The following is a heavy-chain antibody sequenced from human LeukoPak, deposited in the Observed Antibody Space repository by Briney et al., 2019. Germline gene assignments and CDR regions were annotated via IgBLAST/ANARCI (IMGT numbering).Heavy chain of an antibody. J-gene: IGHJ5*02. CDR1: GYTFTNYF. Sequence: ASVKVSCKASGYTFTNYFMHWVRQAPGQGLEWMGIINPRRDSTGYAQKFQGRITMTTDKSTRTVYMELSSLESEDTAVYYCARRDCVGDCYSNGFDPWGQGTLVTVSS. D-gene: IGHD2-21*02. V-gene: IGHV1-46*01. CDR3: ARRDCVGDCYSNGFDP. CDR2: INPRRDST.